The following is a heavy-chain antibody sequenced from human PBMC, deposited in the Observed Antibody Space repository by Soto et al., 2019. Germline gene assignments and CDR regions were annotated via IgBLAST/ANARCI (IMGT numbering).Heavy chain of an antibody. Sequence: SETLSLTYTVSGGSISSSSYYWGWIRQPPGKGLEWIGSIYYSGSTYYNPSLKSRVTISVDTSKNQFSLKLSSVTAADTAVYYCARPYCSSTSCRLGFVFDPWGQGTLVTVSS. CDR2: IYYSGST. V-gene: IGHV4-39*01. CDR3: ARPYCSSTSCRLGFVFDP. D-gene: IGHD2-2*01. CDR1: GGSISSSSYY. J-gene: IGHJ5*02.